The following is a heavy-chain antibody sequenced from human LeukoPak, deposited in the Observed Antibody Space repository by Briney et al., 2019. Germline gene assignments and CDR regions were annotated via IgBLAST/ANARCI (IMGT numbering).Heavy chain of an antibody. V-gene: IGHV3-33*01. CDR3: ARDLSYGGLDF. J-gene: IGHJ4*02. Sequence: GGSLRLSCEASGFTFSIFGMMWFPQAPGRGWKWVSLIWSDGSKENYADSVKGRFTITKDFSKNTLYLQMNSLRVEDTAIYYCARDLSYGGLDFRGQGTLVTVSS. D-gene: IGHD4-23*01. CDR1: GFTFSIFG. CDR2: IWSDGSKE.